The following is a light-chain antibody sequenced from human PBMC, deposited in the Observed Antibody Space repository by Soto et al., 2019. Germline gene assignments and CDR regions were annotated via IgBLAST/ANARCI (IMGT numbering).Light chain of an antibody. CDR2: SNN. V-gene: IGLV1-44*01. CDR1: SSNIGSNT. Sequence: QSVLTQPPSASGTPGQRVTISCSGSSSNIGSNTVNWYQQLPGTAPKLLIFSNNQRPSGVPDRFSGSKSGTSASLAISGLQSEDETDYYCCSYAGSYTFEGVFGGGTKLTVL. J-gene: IGLJ2*01. CDR3: CSYAGSYTFEGV.